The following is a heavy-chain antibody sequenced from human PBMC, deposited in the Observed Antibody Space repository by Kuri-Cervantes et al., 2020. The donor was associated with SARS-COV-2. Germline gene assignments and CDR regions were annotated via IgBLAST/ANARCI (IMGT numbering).Heavy chain of an antibody. CDR2: IKQDGSEK. J-gene: IGHJ4*02. D-gene: IGHD5-12*01. CDR3: AREGRGYAYFDY. V-gene: IGHV3-7*01. CDR1: GFNFSSDW. Sequence: GESLKISCATSGFNFSSDWMSWVRQAPGKGLEWVGNIKQDGSEKYYMDSVKGRFTISRDNAKNSLYLQMNSLRAEDTAVYYCAREGRGYAYFDYWGQGTLVTVSS.